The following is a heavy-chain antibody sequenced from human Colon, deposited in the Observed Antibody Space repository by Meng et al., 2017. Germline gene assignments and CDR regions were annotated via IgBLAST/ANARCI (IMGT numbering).Heavy chain of an antibody. CDR2: INHSGST. CDR3: ARIRPRLGGKTFDP. Sequence: QVQLQRRGAGLLKPSGTLSLTGAVYGGSFSGYYWSWIRQPPGKGLEWIGEINHSGSTNYNPSLKSRVTISVDTSKNQFSLKLSSVTAADTAVYYCARIRPRLGGKTFDPWGQGTLVTVSS. V-gene: IGHV4-34*01. CDR1: GGSFSGYY. J-gene: IGHJ5*02. D-gene: IGHD3-16*01.